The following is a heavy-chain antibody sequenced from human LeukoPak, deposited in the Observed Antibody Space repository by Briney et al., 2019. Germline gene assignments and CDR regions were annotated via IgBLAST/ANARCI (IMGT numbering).Heavy chain of an antibody. CDR2: IYYSGST. V-gene: IGHV4-59*01. D-gene: IGHD6-19*01. J-gene: IGHJ4*02. Sequence: PSETLSLTCTVSGGSISSYYWSWIRQPPGKGLEWIGYIYYSGSTNYNPSLKSRVTISVDTSKNQFSLKLSSVTAADTAVYYCASGYSSGWYYFDYWGRGTLVTVSS. CDR1: GGSISSYY. CDR3: ASGYSSGWYYFDY.